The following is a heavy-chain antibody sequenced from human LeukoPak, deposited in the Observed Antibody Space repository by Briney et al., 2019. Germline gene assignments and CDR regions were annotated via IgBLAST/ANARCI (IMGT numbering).Heavy chain of an antibody. V-gene: IGHV3-23*01. CDR3: AKSPAPQTVTTVLYYFDF. CDR2: ISGSGGST. J-gene: IGHJ4*02. Sequence: GGSLRLSCAASGFTFRNYAMTWVRQAPGKGLEWVSTISGSGGSTYYADSVKGRFTISRVNSKNTLCLQMNSLRAEDTAVYYCAKSPAPQTVTTVLYYFDFWGQGTLVTVSS. D-gene: IGHD4-17*01. CDR1: GFTFRNYA.